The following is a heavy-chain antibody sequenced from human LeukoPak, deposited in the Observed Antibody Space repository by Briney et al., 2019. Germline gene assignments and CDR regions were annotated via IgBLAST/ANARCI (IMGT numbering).Heavy chain of an antibody. CDR1: GITFTHAY. Sequence: PGESLRLSCAVSGITFTHAYMNWVRQAPGKGLELVGLIKNNANGGTTDYAAPVKGRFTISRDDSKNTLYLQMNSLKTEDTAVYYCTTDSRDYYYDSSEGSDAFDIWGQGTMVTVSS. D-gene: IGHD3-22*01. J-gene: IGHJ3*02. V-gene: IGHV3-15*01. CDR3: TTDSRDYYYDSSEGSDAFDI. CDR2: IKNNANGGTT.